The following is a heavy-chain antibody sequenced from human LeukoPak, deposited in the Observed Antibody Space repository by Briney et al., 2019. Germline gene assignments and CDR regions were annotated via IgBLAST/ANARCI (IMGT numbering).Heavy chain of an antibody. D-gene: IGHD4-17*01. CDR1: GFTFSSYA. CDR3: ARVGNGDYRYYFYMDV. Sequence: GGSLRLSCAASGFTFSSYAMYWVRQAPGKGLEWVSSISSSSSYIYYADSVKGRFTISRDNAKNSLYLQMNSLRAEDTAVYYCARVGNGDYRYYFYMDVWGKGTTVTISS. V-gene: IGHV3-21*04. J-gene: IGHJ6*03. CDR2: ISSSSSYI.